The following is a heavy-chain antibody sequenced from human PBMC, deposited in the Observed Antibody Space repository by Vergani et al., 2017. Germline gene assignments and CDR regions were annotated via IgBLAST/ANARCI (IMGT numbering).Heavy chain of an antibody. CDR2: IYHSGRT. D-gene: IGHD3-16*01. V-gene: IGHV4-30-2*01. J-gene: IGHJ4*02. CDR1: GGSISSGGYS. CDR3: ARKSRMGEFDY. Sequence: QLQLQESGSGLVKPSQTLSLTCAVSGGSISSGGYSWSWIRQPPGKGLEWIGYIYHSGRTYYNPSLKSRVTISVDRSKNQFALKLSSVTAADTAVYYCARKSRMGEFDYWGQGTLVTVSS.